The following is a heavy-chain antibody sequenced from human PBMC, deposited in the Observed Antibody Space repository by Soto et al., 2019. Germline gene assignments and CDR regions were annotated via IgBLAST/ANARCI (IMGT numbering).Heavy chain of an antibody. CDR1: GFTVSSNY. CDR2: IYSGGST. V-gene: IGHV3-53*01. D-gene: IGHD3-22*01. Sequence: VSLRLSCAASGFTVSSNYMSWVRQAPGKGLEWVSVIYSGGSTYYADSVKGRFTISRDNSKNTLYLQMNSLRAEDTAVYYCSMIVVDDYENYFDYWGQGTLVTVSS. CDR3: SMIVVDDYENYFDY. J-gene: IGHJ4*02.